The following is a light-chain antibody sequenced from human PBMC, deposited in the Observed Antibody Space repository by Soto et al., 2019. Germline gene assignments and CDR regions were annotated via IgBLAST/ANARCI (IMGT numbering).Light chain of an antibody. V-gene: IGLV2-14*01. CDR2: DVT. Sequence: QSVLTQPASVSGSPGQSITISCTGTSSDVGPYNSVAWYQQHPGKAPKLLIYDVTDRPAGVSNRFSGSKSGNTASLTISGLLAEDEADYYCRSYTSSNTRVFGTGTKVTVL. J-gene: IGLJ1*01. CDR1: SSDVGPYNS. CDR3: RSYTSSNTRV.